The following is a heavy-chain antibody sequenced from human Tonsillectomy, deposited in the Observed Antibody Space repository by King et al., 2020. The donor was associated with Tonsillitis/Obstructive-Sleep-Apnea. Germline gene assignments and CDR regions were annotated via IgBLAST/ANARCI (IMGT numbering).Heavy chain of an antibody. V-gene: IGHV3-20*04. CDR2: INGNGDST. D-gene: IGHD4-17*01. Sequence: VQLVESGGGVVRPGGSLRLSCAASGLAFGDFGMSWVRQAPGKGLEWVSGINGNGDSTHYADSVKGRFAIFRENAKKSLYLQMSSLRAEDTAFYYCAKNYGDPEYWGQGTLVTVSS. CDR3: AKNYGDPEY. CDR1: GLAFGDFG. J-gene: IGHJ4*02.